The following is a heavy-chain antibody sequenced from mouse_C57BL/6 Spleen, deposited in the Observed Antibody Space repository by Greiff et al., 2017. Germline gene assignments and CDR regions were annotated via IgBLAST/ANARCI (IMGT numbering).Heavy chain of an antibody. Sequence: QVQLQQSGPGLVQPSQSLSITCTASGFSLTSYCVHWVRQSPGKGLEWLGVIWSGGSTAYDAAFISSLSISKDNSKGQVFFKMNSLQADDTARYCCARKSIYYYFDYWGQGTTLTVSS. CDR2: IWSGGST. CDR3: ARKSIYYYFDY. V-gene: IGHV2-2*01. CDR1: GFSLTSYC. J-gene: IGHJ2*01. D-gene: IGHD1-1*01.